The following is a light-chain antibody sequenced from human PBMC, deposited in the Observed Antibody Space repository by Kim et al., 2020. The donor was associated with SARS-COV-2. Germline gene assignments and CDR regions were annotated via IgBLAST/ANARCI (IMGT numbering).Light chain of an antibody. Sequence: ATINCKSSQGVLYSSNNQNYLAWYQQKPGQPPKLLIYWASTREYGVPDRFSGSGSGTDFTLTISSLQAEDVAVYYCQQYYSTPYTFGQGTKLEI. CDR1: QGVLYSSNNQNY. J-gene: IGKJ2*01. V-gene: IGKV4-1*01. CDR3: QQYYSTPYT. CDR2: WAS.